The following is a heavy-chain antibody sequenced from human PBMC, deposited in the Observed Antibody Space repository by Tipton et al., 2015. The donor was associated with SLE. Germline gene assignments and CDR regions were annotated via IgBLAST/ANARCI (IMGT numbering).Heavy chain of an antibody. CDR1: GGSISTYY. D-gene: IGHD3-22*01. Sequence: TLSLTCTVSGGSISTYYNTYHWNWIRQPPGKGLEWIGNVYYSGCTNHNPSLKCRVTISVDTSKNQFSLKLRSVTAADTAVYYCARDDSSSYLDYWGQGTLVTVTS. CDR3: ARDDSSSYLDY. V-gene: IGHV4-59*12. J-gene: IGHJ4*02. CDR2: VYYSGCT.